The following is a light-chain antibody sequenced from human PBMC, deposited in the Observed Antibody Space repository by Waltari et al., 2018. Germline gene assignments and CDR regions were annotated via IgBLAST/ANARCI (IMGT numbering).Light chain of an antibody. CDR1: QRVGRA. J-gene: IGKJ1*01. CDR2: DAS. Sequence: EFVLPQSPGTLPLSQEERATVSCRASQRVGRAFAWYQQKPGQATRLLIYDASSRATGISDRFRGSGSGTDFSLTISRVEPEDFAVYYCQMYVSLPVTFGQGTKVEVK. V-gene: IGKV3-20*01. CDR3: QMYVSLPVT.